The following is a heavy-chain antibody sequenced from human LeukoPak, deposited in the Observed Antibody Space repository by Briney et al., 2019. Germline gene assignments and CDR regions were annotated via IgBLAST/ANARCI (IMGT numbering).Heavy chain of an antibody. CDR2: IYHSGST. Sequence: SETLSLTCSVSGFSIISGYYWGWIRQPPGKGLEWIGEIYHSGSTNYNPSLKSRVTISVDKSKNQFSLKLSAVTAADTAVYYCARDVVVVVASKYNWFDPWGQGTLVTVSS. J-gene: IGHJ5*02. V-gene: IGHV4-38-2*02. D-gene: IGHD2-15*01. CDR1: GFSIISGYY. CDR3: ARDVVVVVASKYNWFDP.